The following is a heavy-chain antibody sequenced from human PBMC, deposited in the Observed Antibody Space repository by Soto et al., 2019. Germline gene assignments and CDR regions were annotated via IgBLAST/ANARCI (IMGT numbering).Heavy chain of an antibody. CDR3: ARIDYDSSGYLVAAYYFDY. J-gene: IGHJ4*02. V-gene: IGHV1-69*13. D-gene: IGHD3-22*01. CDR1: GGTFSSYA. CDR2: IIPIFGTA. Sequence: SVKVSCKASGGTFSSYAISWVRQAPGQGLEWMGGIIPIFGTANYAQKFQGRVTITADESTSTAYMELSSLRSEDTAVYYCARIDYDSSGYLVAAYYFDYWGQGTLVTVSS.